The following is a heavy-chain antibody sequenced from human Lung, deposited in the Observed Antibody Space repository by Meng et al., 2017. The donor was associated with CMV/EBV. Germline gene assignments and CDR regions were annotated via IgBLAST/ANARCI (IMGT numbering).Heavy chain of an antibody. D-gene: IGHD2-2*01. Sequence: SCADSGFTFQHDGRSWVRQTPGKGLEWVYGIKWNDGRTGYADSVKGRFTISRDNGNNSLYVQMNSLRAEDTALYYCARGGGSTSFDYWGQGTLVTVSS. CDR1: GFTFQHDG. CDR2: IKWNDGRT. CDR3: ARGGGSTSFDY. J-gene: IGHJ4*02. V-gene: IGHV3-20*04.